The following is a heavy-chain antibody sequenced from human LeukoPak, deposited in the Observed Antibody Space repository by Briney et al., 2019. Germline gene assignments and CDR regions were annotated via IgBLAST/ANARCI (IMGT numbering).Heavy chain of an antibody. CDR1: GGSFSGYY. V-gene: IGHV4-34*01. J-gene: IGHJ6*02. Sequence: SETLSLTCAVYGGSFSGYYWSWIRQPPGKGLEWIGEINHSGSTNYNPSLKSRVTISVDTSKNQFSLKLSSVTAADTAVYYCARGYYYGSGMWGQGTTVTVSS. CDR2: INHSGST. CDR3: ARGYYYGSGM. D-gene: IGHD3-10*01.